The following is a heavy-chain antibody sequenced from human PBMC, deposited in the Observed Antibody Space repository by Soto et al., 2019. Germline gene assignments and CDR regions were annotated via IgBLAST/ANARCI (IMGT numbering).Heavy chain of an antibody. CDR2: VSYDGNNK. D-gene: IGHD6-6*01. V-gene: IGHV3-30*18. CDR3: TKGIAARRYYYYGMDV. Sequence: QVQLVESGGGVVQPGRSLRLSCAASGFTFSSYDMHWVLQAPGKGLEWVASVSYDGNNKHYADSVKGRVTFSRATYKNPLYLQMSRLRAEETAVYYCTKGIAARRYYYYGMDVWGQVTTVTVSS. J-gene: IGHJ6*02. CDR1: GFTFSSYD.